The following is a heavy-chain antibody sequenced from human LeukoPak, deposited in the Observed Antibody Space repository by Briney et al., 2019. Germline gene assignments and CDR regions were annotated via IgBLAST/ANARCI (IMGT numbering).Heavy chain of an antibody. V-gene: IGHV4-39*01. CDR2: IYYSGST. CDR1: GGSISSSSYY. CDR3: ARHVGPIAARPPGWFDP. Sequence: SETLSLTCTVSGGSISSSSYYWGWIRQPPGKGLEWFGSIYYSGSTYYNPSLKSRVTISVDTSKNQFSLKLSSVTAADTAVYYCARHVGPIAARPPGWFDPWGQGTLVTVSS. D-gene: IGHD6-6*01. J-gene: IGHJ5*02.